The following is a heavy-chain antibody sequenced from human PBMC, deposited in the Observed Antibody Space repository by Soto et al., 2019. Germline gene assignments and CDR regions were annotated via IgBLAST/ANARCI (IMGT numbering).Heavy chain of an antibody. CDR2: ISSSSSYI. J-gene: IGHJ6*04. D-gene: IGHD3-3*01. CDR3: ARDTSTIFGVVLGMDV. V-gene: IGHV3-21*01. CDR1: GFTFSSYS. Sequence: GGSLRLSCAASGFTFSSYSMNWVRQAPGKGLEWVSSISSSSSYIYYADSVKGRFTISRDNAKNSLYLQMNSLRAADTAVYYCARDTSTIFGVVLGMDVWGKGTTVTVSS.